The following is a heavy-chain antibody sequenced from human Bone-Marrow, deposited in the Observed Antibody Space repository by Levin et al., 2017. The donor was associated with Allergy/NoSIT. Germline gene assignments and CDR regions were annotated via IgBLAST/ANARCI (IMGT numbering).Heavy chain of an antibody. Sequence: TLSLTCTVSGGSISGGGYYWCWIRQHPGKGLSVLFFLSSLFLPPSPPSLKSRVTISADTSDKQFSLKMSSVTAADTAVFYCARGTFHGASDAFDVWGQGTIVTVSS. CDR2: LSSLFLP. CDR3: ARGTFHGASDAFDV. V-gene: IGHV4-31*03. D-gene: IGHD1/OR15-1a*01. J-gene: IGHJ3*01. CDR1: GGSISGGGYY.